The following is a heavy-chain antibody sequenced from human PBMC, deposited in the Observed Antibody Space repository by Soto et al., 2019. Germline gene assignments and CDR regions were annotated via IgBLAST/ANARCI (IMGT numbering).Heavy chain of an antibody. J-gene: IGHJ3*01. V-gene: IGHV4-59*01. Sequence: SETLSLTCTVSGGSISRYYWSWIRQPPGKGLEWIGYIYYSGSTNYNPSLKSRVTILVDTSKNQFSLKLSSVTAADTAVYYCARVWGGAFDFWGQGTMVT. CDR1: GGSISRYY. CDR2: IYYSGST. D-gene: IGHD3-10*01. CDR3: ARVWGGAFDF.